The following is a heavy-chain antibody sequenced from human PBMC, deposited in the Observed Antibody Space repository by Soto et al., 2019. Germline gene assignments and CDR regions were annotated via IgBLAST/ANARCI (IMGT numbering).Heavy chain of an antibody. J-gene: IGHJ4*02. CDR1: GGSFSGYY. Sequence: SETLSLTCAVYGGSFSGYYWSWIRQPPGKGLEWIGEINHSGSTNYNPSLKSRVTISVDTSKNQFSLKLSSVTAADTAVYYCARVSGSYYFDYWGQGTLVTVSS. V-gene: IGHV4-34*01. CDR3: ARVSGSYYFDY. D-gene: IGHD1-26*01. CDR2: INHSGST.